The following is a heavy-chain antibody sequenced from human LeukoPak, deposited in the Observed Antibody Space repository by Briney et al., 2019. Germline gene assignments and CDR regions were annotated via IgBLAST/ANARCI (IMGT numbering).Heavy chain of an antibody. Sequence: SETLSLTCTVSGGSISSYYWSWIRQPPGKGLEWIGYIYYNGITNYNPSLKSRVTISVDTSKNQFSLKLSSVTAADTAVYYCARGGRVLRFLEWLKNYWYFDLWGRGTLVTVSS. CDR3: ARGGRVLRFLEWLKNYWYFDL. J-gene: IGHJ2*01. V-gene: IGHV4-59*12. D-gene: IGHD3-3*01. CDR1: GGSISSYY. CDR2: IYYNGIT.